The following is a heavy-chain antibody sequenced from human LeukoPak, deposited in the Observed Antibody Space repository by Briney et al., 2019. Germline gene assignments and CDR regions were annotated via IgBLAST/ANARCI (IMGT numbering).Heavy chain of an antibody. V-gene: IGHV3-21*04. CDR2: ISSSSSYI. Sequence: GGSLRLSCAASGFTFSSYSMNWVRQAPGKGLEWVSSISSSSSYIYYADSVKGRFTISRDNSKNTLYLQMNSLRAEDTAVYYCARGRGYYYDSSGYYLGDWGQGTLVTVSS. J-gene: IGHJ4*02. CDR1: GFTFSSYS. CDR3: ARGRGYYYDSSGYYLGD. D-gene: IGHD3-22*01.